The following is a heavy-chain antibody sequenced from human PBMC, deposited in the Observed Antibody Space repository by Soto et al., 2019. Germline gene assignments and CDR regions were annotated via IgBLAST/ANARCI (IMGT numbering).Heavy chain of an antibody. CDR2: IHYSGST. CDR1: GSPISRHY. Sequence: QVQLQESGPGLVKPSETLSLTCTVSGSPISRHYWNWIWQRPGQRLEWIGYIHYSGSTNYNPSHESPVTISLDTSKNQFSKKLRFVTAADTAMYYCAREQPHSSEPIFDYWGQGVLVTVSS. J-gene: IGHJ4*02. V-gene: IGHV4-59*11. D-gene: IGHD6-19*01. CDR3: AREQPHSSEPIFDY.